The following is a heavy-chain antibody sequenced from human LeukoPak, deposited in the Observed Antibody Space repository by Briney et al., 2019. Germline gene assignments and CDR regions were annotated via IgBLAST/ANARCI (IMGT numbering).Heavy chain of an antibody. CDR1: GGSISSYC. Sequence: SETLSLTCTVSGGSISSYCWSWIRQPPGKGLEWIGYIYYTGSTYYNPSLKSRVTISVDTSKNQFSLKLSSVTAADTAVYYCARDPHGGGLGDGFDIWGQGTMVTVSS. V-gene: IGHV4-59*12. CDR3: ARDPHGGGLGDGFDI. D-gene: IGHD3-16*01. CDR2: IYYTGST. J-gene: IGHJ3*02.